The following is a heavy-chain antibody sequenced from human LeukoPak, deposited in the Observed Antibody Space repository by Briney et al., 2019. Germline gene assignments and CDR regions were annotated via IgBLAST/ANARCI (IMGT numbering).Heavy chain of an antibody. V-gene: IGHV3-23*01. CDR3: ARKGRYDSSGRSYYFDY. CDR1: GFTFSSYS. CDR2: ISGSGGST. J-gene: IGHJ4*02. D-gene: IGHD3-22*01. Sequence: GGSLRLSCAASGFTFSSYSMNWVRQAPGKGLEWVSAISGSGGSTYYADSVKGRFTISRDNSKNTLYLQMNSLRAEDTAVYYCARKGRYDSSGRSYYFDYWGQGTLVTVSS.